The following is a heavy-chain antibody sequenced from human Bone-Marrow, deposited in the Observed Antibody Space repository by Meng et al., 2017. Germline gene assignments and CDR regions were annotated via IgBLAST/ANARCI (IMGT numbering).Heavy chain of an antibody. Sequence: GESLKISCAASGFTFSSYWMSWVRQAPGKGLEWVANIKQDGSEKYYVDSVKGRFTISRDNAKNSLYLQMNSLRAEDTAVYYCARDPGAGYYDSSGYAYWGQGTLVTVSS. D-gene: IGHD3-22*01. J-gene: IGHJ4*02. CDR2: IKQDGSEK. CDR3: ARDPGAGYYDSSGYAY. V-gene: IGHV3-7*01. CDR1: GFTFSSYW.